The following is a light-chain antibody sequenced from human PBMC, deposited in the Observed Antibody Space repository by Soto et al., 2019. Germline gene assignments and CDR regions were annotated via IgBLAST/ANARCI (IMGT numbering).Light chain of an antibody. V-gene: IGKV1-5*03. CDR1: QTISSW. J-gene: IGKJ5*01. Sequence: DIQMTQSPSTLSGSVGDRVTITCRASQTISSWLAWYQQKPGKAPKLLIYKASTLKSGVPSRFSGSGSGTEFTLTIGGPQPDDFATYYCQQFNSYPITFGQGTRLEIK. CDR3: QQFNSYPIT. CDR2: KAS.